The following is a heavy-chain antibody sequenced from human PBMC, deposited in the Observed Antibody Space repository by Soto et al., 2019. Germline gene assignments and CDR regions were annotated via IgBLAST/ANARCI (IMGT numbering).Heavy chain of an antibody. CDR1: GGSISSSSYY. D-gene: IGHD6-19*01. CDR3: ARQNTDRYSSGWYVAGDAPGIYYYYYYMDV. J-gene: IGHJ6*03. Sequence: SETLSLTCTVSGGSISSSSYYWGWIRQPPGKGLEWIASVYYSGSTYYNPSLKSRVTISVDTSKNQFSLKLSSVTAADTAVYYCARQNTDRYSSGWYVAGDAPGIYYYYYYMDVWGKGTTVTVSS. CDR2: VYYSGST. V-gene: IGHV4-39*01.